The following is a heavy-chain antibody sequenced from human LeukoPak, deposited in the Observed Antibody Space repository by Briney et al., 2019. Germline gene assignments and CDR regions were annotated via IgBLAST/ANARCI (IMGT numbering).Heavy chain of an antibody. D-gene: IGHD6-6*01. CDR3: ASLSIPAGAFDI. CDR2: IYTSGST. Sequence: PSETLSLTCTVSGGSISSYYWSWIRQPPGKGLEWIGYIYTSGSTNYNPSLKSRVTISVDTSKKQFSLKLSSVTAAGTAVYYCASLSIPAGAFDIWGQGTMVTVSS. CDR1: GGSISSYY. J-gene: IGHJ3*02. V-gene: IGHV4-4*09.